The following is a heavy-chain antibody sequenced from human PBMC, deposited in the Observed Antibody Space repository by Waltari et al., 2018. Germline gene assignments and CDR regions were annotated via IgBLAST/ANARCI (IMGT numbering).Heavy chain of an antibody. CDR2: IYSSGAV. D-gene: IGHD1-7*01. CDR3: ANRGVGNYFKYFRL. J-gene: IGHJ1*01. V-gene: IGHV4-61*02. Sequence: QVQLQESGPGLVKPTHTLSLTCTVSGEPISDDVSRWTYWTWIQQSAGKGLEWIGHIYSSGAVDYNPSLRSRVTISLDTPKSHFTLKLTSVTAADTAVYYCANRGVGNYFKYFRLWSPGTLVTVSS. CDR1: GEPISDDVSRWTY.